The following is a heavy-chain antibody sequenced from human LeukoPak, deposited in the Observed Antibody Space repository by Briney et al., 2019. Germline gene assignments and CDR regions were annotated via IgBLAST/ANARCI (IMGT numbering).Heavy chain of an antibody. Sequence: PSETLSLTCTVSGDSVGSRDLFWGWIRQPPGKGLEWIINVDYSGNTYCNPSLRSQVATSVDTSKNQFSLILTSVTPADTAVYFCARRPRRESIDIWGQGTMVTVS. CDR1: GDSVGSRDLF. J-gene: IGHJ3*02. CDR3: ARRPRRESIDI. V-gene: IGHV4-39*01. CDR2: VDYSGNT.